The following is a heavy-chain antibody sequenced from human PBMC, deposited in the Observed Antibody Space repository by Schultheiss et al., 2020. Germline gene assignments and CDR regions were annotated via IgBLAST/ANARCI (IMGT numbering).Heavy chain of an antibody. V-gene: IGHV4-59*01. D-gene: IGHD4-17*01. J-gene: IGHJ6*02. CDR1: GGSISSYY. CDR3: ARDATVTLNPNYYYYYGMDV. CDR2: IYYSGST. Sequence: SETLSLTCTVSGGSISSYYWSWIRQPPGKGLEWIGYIYYSGSTNYNPSLKSRVTISVDTSKNQFSLKLSSVTAADTAVYYCARDATVTLNPNYYYYYGMDVWGQGTTVTVSS.